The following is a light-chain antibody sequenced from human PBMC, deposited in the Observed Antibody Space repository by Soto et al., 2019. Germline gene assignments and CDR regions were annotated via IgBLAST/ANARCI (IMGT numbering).Light chain of an antibody. CDR3: PQSYSTTT. CDR1: QSISSY. Sequence: DIQMTQSPSSLSASVGDRVTITCRASQSISSYLNWYQQKPGKAPKLLIYAASSLQSGVPSRFSGSGSGTDFTLTISSLQPEDFATYYCPQSYSTTTFGQGTKVEIK. CDR2: AAS. J-gene: IGKJ1*01. V-gene: IGKV1-39*01.